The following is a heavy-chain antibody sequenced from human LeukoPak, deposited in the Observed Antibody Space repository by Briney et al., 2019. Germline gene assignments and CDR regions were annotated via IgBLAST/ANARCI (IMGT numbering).Heavy chain of an antibody. CDR2: TFYRSPWYN. Sequence: SQTLSLTCAISGDSVSSTATSWNWIRQSPSRGLEWLGRTFYRSPWYNDYAVSVNSRISVTPDTSKNEFSLHLNAVTPDDTAVYYWARDTGIRIPFDYWGQGILVTVSS. J-gene: IGHJ4*02. D-gene: IGHD2-2*02. V-gene: IGHV6-1*01. CDR3: ARDTGIRIPFDY. CDR1: GDSVSSTATS.